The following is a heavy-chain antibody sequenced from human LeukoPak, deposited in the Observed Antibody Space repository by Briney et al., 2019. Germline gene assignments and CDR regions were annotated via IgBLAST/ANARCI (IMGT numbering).Heavy chain of an antibody. D-gene: IGHD6-13*01. J-gene: IGHJ4*02. CDR2: ISYTGNT. Sequence: SETLSLTCTASSGSISTYYWSWIRQPPGKGLEWVGYISYTGNTHYSPSLQSRVTISVDTSKNQFSLKLNSVTAADTAVYYCARHVPSSGTVFDYWGQGTLVTVSS. CDR1: SGSISTYY. CDR3: ARHVPSSGTVFDY. V-gene: IGHV4-59*08.